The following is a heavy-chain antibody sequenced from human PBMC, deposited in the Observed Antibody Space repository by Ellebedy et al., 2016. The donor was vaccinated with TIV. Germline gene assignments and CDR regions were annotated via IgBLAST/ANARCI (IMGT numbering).Heavy chain of an antibody. Sequence: SETLSLXXTVSGDSISNGGHYKWSWIRQPPGEGLEWIGCIHYSGSTYYTPSLESRVSISVATSKSQFSLNLRPVTAADTAVYYCARGGSGGNSGPFDYWGQGNLVTVSS. CDR3: ARGGSGGNSGPFDY. V-gene: IGHV4-31*03. CDR2: IHYSGST. CDR1: GDSISNGGHY. J-gene: IGHJ4*02. D-gene: IGHD4-23*01.